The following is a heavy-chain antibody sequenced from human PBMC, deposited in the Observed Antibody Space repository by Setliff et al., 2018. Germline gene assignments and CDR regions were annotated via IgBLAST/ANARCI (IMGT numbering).Heavy chain of an antibody. CDR3: ARGLAYCGGDCFLRTGFDY. J-gene: IGHJ4*02. CDR2: IIPILGIA. D-gene: IGHD2-21*02. CDR1: GGTFSSYA. Sequence: GASVKVSCKASGGTFSSYAISWVRQAPGQGLEWMGGIIPILGIANYAQKFQGRVTITADESTSTAYMELSSLRSEDTAVYYCARGLAYCGGDCFLRTGFDYWGQGTLVTVSS. V-gene: IGHV1-69*10.